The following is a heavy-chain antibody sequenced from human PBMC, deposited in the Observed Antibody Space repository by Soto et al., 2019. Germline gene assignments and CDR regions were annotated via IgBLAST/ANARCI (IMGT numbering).Heavy chain of an antibody. J-gene: IGHJ4*02. CDR1: GASISSGAYY. CDR3: ATSLKGGWTCDY. V-gene: IGHV4-31*03. Sequence: QVHLQESGPGLVKPSQTLSLTCTVSGASISSGAYYWSWVRQHPGKGPEWIGYIHYSGRTYYNPSLKSRVSISLDTSKSQFSLRVTSVTAADTATYYCATSLKGGWTCDYWGQGTPVTVSS. D-gene: IGHD6-19*01. CDR2: IHYSGRT.